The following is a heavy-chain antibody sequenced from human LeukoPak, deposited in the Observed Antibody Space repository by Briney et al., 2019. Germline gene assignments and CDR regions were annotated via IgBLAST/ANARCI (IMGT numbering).Heavy chain of an antibody. D-gene: IGHD1-26*01. V-gene: IGHV3-53*01. Sequence: GGSLRLSCAASGFSFSDYAIYWVRQAPGKGLEWVSIIYSGGSTFYADSVKGRFTISRDNSKNTLYLQMNSLRAEDTAVYYCARGGSYLSAFDIWGQGTMVTVSS. J-gene: IGHJ3*02. CDR2: IYSGGST. CDR3: ARGGSYLSAFDI. CDR1: GFSFSDYA.